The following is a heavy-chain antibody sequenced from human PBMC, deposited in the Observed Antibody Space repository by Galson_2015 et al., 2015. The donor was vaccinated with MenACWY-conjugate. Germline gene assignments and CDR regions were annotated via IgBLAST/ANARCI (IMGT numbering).Heavy chain of an antibody. V-gene: IGHV3-33*06. CDR3: AKAAGDADALSGQMGSWLDT. CDR1: GFTFSRYG. Sequence: SLRLSCAASGFTFSRYGMHWVRQAPGKGLEWVSVIWIGGSKNFYADSVKGRFTISRDNSKSALYLQMDSLRAEDTAVYYCAKAAGDADALSGQMGSWLDTWGQGTLVTVSS. D-gene: IGHD3-10*01. CDR2: IWIGGSKN. J-gene: IGHJ5*02.